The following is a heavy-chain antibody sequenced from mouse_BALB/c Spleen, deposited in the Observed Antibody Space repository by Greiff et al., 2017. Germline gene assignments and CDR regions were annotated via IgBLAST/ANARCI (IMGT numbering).Heavy chain of an antibody. Sequence: EVMLVESGGGLVKPGGSLKLSCAASGFTFSDYYMYWVRQTPEKRLEWVATISDGGSYTYYPDSVKGRFTISRDNAKNNLYLQMSSLKSEDTAMYYCARVDGPSYAMDYWGQGTSVTVSS. CDR2: ISDGGSYT. V-gene: IGHV5-4*02. CDR3: ARVDGPSYAMDY. D-gene: IGHD2-3*01. CDR1: GFTFSDYY. J-gene: IGHJ4*01.